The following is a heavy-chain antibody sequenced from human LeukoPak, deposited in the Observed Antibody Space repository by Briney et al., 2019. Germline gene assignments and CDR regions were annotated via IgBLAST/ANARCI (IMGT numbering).Heavy chain of an antibody. CDR2: INPSGGST. CDR1: GYTFTSYY. Sequence: ASVTVSCKASGYTFTSYYMHWVRQAPGQGLEWMGIINPSGGSTSYAQKFQGRVTMTRDMSTSTVYMELSSLRPEDTAVYYCARVAQLLREDYFDYWGQETLVTVSS. D-gene: IGHD2-2*01. V-gene: IGHV1-46*01. CDR3: ARVAQLLREDYFDY. J-gene: IGHJ4*02.